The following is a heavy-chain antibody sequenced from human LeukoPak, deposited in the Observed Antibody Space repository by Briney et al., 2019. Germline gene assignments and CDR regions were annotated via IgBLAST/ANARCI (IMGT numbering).Heavy chain of an antibody. CDR3: ARDWAPETVMVYYLDY. V-gene: IGHV3-21*01. J-gene: IGHJ4*02. CDR2: IRSSSSDM. D-gene: IGHD5-18*01. Sequence: GRSLRLTRAASGFTFSDYNMNWVRPAPGKGLEWVSSIRSSSSDMYYADSVKGRFTISRDDAKKSLYLQMNSLRAEDTAVYYCARDWAPETVMVYYLDYWGQGTLVTVSS. CDR1: GFTFSDYN.